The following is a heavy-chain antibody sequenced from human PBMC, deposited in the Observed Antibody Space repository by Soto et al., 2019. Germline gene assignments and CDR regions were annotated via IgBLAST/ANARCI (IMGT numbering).Heavy chain of an antibody. V-gene: IGHV3-23*01. CDR2: ISGSGGST. D-gene: IGHD6-19*01. J-gene: IGHJ4*02. CDR1: GFTFSSYA. CDR3: AKELPVRQWPQHYFDY. Sequence: LRLPCSASGFTFSSYAMSWVRQAPGKGLEWVSAISGSGGSTYYADSVKGRFTISRDNSKNTLYLQMNSLRAEDTAVYYCAKELPVRQWPQHYFDYWGQGTLVTVSS.